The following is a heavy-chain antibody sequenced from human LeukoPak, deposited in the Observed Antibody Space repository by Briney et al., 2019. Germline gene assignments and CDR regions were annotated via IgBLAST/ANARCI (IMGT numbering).Heavy chain of an antibody. CDR2: IYPGDSDT. V-gene: IGHV5-51*01. D-gene: IGHD3-10*01. Sequence: GESLKISCKGSGYSFTSCWIGWVRQMPGKGLEWMGIIYPGDSDTRYSPSFQGQVTISADKSISTAYLQWSSLKASDTAMYYCARLKDYGSGRPDAFDIWGQGTMVTVSS. CDR1: GYSFTSCW. CDR3: ARLKDYGSGRPDAFDI. J-gene: IGHJ3*02.